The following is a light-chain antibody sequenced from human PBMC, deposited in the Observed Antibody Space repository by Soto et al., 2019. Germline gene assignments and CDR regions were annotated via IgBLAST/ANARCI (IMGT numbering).Light chain of an antibody. J-gene: IGKJ4*01. CDR3: QQSYSTPRD. Sequence: DIQMTQSPSSLSASVGDRVTITCRASQIISSYLNWYQQKPGKAPKLLIYAASSLQSGVPSRFSGSGSGTDFTLTISSLQPEDFATYYCQQSYSTPRDFGGGTKVEIK. CDR1: QIISSY. V-gene: IGKV1-39*01. CDR2: AAS.